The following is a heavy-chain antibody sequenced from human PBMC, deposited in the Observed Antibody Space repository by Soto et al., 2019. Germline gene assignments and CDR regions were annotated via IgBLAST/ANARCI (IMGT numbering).Heavy chain of an antibody. D-gene: IGHD6-13*01. V-gene: IGHV3-23*01. CDR2: ISGSGGST. CDR3: AKAGLFIAAADPESAFDI. J-gene: IGHJ3*02. Sequence: GGSLRLSCAASGFTFSSYAMSWVRQAPGKGLEWVSAISGSGGSTYYADSVKGRFTISRDNPKNTLYLQMNSLRAEDTAVYYCAKAGLFIAAADPESAFDIWGQGTMVTVSS. CDR1: GFTFSSYA.